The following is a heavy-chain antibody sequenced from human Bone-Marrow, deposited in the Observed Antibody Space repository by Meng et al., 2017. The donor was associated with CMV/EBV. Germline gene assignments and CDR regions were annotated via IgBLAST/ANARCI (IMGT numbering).Heavy chain of an antibody. CDR1: TFSDHY. Sequence: TFSDHYMDWVRQAPGKGLEWVGRIKNRANSYTTEYAASVKFRFTISRDDSKSSLFLEMNSLKTEDTAVYYCARIRLVGLMVRGRYFDLWGRGTLVTVSS. V-gene: IGHV3-72*01. J-gene: IGHJ2*01. CDR2: IKNRANSYTT. CDR3: ARIRLVGLMVRGRYFDL. D-gene: IGHD3-10*01.